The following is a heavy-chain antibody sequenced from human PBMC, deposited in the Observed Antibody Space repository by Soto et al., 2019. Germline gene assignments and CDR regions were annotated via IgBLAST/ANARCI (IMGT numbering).Heavy chain of an antibody. CDR3: ARVGGVIAHVNMVRAPLDYYYHYGMDV. Sequence: SVKVSCKASGGTFSSYAISWVRQAPGQGLEWMGGIIPIFGTANYAQKFQGRVTITADKSTSTAYMELSSLRSEDTAVYYCARVGGVIAHVNMVRAPLDYYYHYGMDVWGQGTTVTVSS. CDR2: IIPIFGTA. V-gene: IGHV1-69*06. D-gene: IGHD3-10*01. CDR1: GGTFSSYA. J-gene: IGHJ6*02.